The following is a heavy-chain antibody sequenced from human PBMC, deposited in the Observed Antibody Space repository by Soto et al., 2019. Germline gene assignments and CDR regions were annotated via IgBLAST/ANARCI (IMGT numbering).Heavy chain of an antibody. D-gene: IGHD2-21*02. J-gene: IGHJ6*02. CDR2: IYSGGST. CDR1: GFTVSSNY. Sequence: GGSLRLSCAASGFTVSSNYMSWVRQAPGKGLKWVSVIYSGGSTYYADSVKGRFTISRDNSKNTLYLQMNSLRAEDTAVYYCARDTYCGGDCYLYYYYGMDVWGQGTTVTVSS. V-gene: IGHV3-66*01. CDR3: ARDTYCGGDCYLYYYYGMDV.